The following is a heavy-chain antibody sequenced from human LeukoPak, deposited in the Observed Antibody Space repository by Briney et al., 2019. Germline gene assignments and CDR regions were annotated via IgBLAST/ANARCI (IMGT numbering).Heavy chain of an antibody. Sequence: PSETLSLTCTVSGGSISSYYWSWIRQPAGKGLEWIGRIYISGSTNYNPSLKSRVTMSVDASKSQFSLKLSSVTAADTAVYYCAREGLSSGSQYFDYWGQGTLVTVSS. V-gene: IGHV4-4*07. D-gene: IGHD6-19*01. CDR1: GGSISSYY. CDR2: IYISGST. J-gene: IGHJ4*02. CDR3: AREGLSSGSQYFDY.